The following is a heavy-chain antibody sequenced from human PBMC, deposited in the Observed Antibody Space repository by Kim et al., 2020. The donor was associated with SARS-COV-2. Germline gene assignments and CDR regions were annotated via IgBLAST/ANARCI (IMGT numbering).Heavy chain of an antibody. CDR2: IYYSGST. CDR3: ARDGDSSGLYYYYGMDV. J-gene: IGHJ6*02. CDR1: GGSISSSSYY. V-gene: IGHV4-39*07. D-gene: IGHD3-22*01. Sequence: SETLSLTCTVSGGSISSSSYYWVWIRQPPGKGLEWIGSIYYSGSTYYNPSLKSRVTISVDTSKNQFSLKLSSVTAADTAVYYCARDGDSSGLYYYYGMDVWGQGTTVTVSS.